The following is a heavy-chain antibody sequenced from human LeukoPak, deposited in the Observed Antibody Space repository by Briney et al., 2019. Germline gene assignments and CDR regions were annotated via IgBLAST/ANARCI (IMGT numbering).Heavy chain of an antibody. CDR2: IWYDGSNK. Sequence: PGRSLRLSCATSGFTFTSYGMHWVRQAPGKGLEWVAVIWYDGSNKYYADSVKGRFTISRDGSKNTLYLQMNSLRAEDTAVYYCARDRAIDWGQGTLVTVSS. V-gene: IGHV3-33*01. J-gene: IGHJ4*02. D-gene: IGHD5-24*01. CDR1: GFTFTSYG. CDR3: ARDRAID.